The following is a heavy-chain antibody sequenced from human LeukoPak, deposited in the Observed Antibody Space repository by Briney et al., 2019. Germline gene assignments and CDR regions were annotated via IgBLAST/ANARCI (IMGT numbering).Heavy chain of an antibody. CDR2: IYNSGST. CDR3: ARDRWFGEYNWFDP. V-gene: IGHV4-30-4*01. D-gene: IGHD3-10*01. Sequence: SETLSLTCTVSGDSISSADYYWSWIRQPPGKGLEWIGNIYNSGSTYSNPSLKSRVTISEDASKNQFSLKLSSVTAADTAVYYCARDRWFGEYNWFDPWGQGTLVTVSS. CDR1: GDSISSADYY. J-gene: IGHJ5*02.